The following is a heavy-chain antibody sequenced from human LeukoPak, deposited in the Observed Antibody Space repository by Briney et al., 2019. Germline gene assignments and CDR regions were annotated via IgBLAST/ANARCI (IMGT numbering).Heavy chain of an antibody. D-gene: IGHD3-9*01. CDR1: GFTFSSYA. Sequence: GGSLRLSCAASGFTFSSYAMHWVRQAPGKGLQWVTVISYDGRNKHYADSVKGRFTISRDNSKKTMYVQMNSLRAEDTAVYYCARENSPWYNDVLTGPDPNYYYYYMDVWGKGTTVTVSS. CDR2: ISYDGRNK. J-gene: IGHJ6*03. V-gene: IGHV3-30*04. CDR3: ARENSPWYNDVLTGPDPNYYYYYMDV.